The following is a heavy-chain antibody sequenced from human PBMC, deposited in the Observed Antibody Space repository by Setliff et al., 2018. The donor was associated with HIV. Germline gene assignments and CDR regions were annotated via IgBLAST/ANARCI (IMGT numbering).Heavy chain of an antibody. CDR3: ARKYYYDSSGYYSFDY. CDR1: GFTFRTFA. CDR2: ISFDGSRT. V-gene: IGHV3-30*07. Sequence: PGGSLRLSCVASGFTFRTFAMHWVRQAPGKGLEWVSVISFDGSRTSYADSVKGRFSISRDNSKNTVFLQMNSLRAEDTALYYCARKYYYDSSGYYSFDYWGQGALVTVSS. J-gene: IGHJ4*02. D-gene: IGHD3-22*01.